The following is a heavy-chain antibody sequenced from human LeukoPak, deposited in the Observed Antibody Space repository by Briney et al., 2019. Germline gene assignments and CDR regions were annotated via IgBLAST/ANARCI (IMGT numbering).Heavy chain of an antibody. CDR2: RNPNSGNT. V-gene: IGHV1-8*03. Sequence: ASVRVSCKASGYTFTSYDINWVRQGTGEGLECMGWRNPNSGNTGYAQKFQGRVTITRNTSIRTAHMELSSVKSADTAVHHCVILVRFAHYYSDYFWDLGGRNTTVTVSS. J-gene: IGHJ6*03. D-gene: IGHD2-8*02. CDR1: GYTFTSYD. CDR3: VILVRFAHYYSDYFWDL.